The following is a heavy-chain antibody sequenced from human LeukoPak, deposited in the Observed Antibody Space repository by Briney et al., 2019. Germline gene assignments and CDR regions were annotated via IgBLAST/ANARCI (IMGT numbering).Heavy chain of an antibody. CDR3: ARAFETTLVTPDVINHHYYYTLDV. D-gene: IGHD4-23*01. CDR2: ISYDGSNK. Sequence: PGRSLGLSCAVSGFTFSNYGVHWVRQAPAKGLEWVAVISYDGSNKDYPDTMKGRFTISRDISKNTVYLQMNSLRGDDTAVYYCARAFETTLVTPDVINHHYYYTLDVWGQGTTVTVSS. J-gene: IGHJ6*02. CDR1: GFTFSNYG. V-gene: IGHV3-30*03.